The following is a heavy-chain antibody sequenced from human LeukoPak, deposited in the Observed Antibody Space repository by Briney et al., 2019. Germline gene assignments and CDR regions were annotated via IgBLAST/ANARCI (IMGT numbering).Heavy chain of an antibody. J-gene: IGHJ6*03. V-gene: IGHV3-33*05. CDR2: ISFDGFDGSNK. CDR3: ARDQYCSGGSCYGSYYMDV. D-gene: IGHD2-15*01. Sequence: GGSLRLSCAASGFTFSSYGMHWVRQAPGKGLEWVAVISFDGFDGSNKYYADSVKGRFTISRDNAKNSLYLQMNSLRAEDTAVYYCARDQYCSGGSCYGSYYMDVWGKGTTVTVSS. CDR1: GFTFSSYG.